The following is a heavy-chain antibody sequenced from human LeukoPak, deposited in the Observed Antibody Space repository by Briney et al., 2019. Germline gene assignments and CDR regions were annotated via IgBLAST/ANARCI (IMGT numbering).Heavy chain of an antibody. Sequence: SETLSLTCSVSGDSISYFYWSWIRQAAGKGLEWIGRMSSSGNNDYNASLKSRVTMSVDTSKNQFSLKLSSVTAADTAVYYCARGVFRDSSGYYYPSHMNPNWFDPWGQGTLVTVSS. D-gene: IGHD3-22*01. V-gene: IGHV4-4*07. CDR1: GDSISYFY. J-gene: IGHJ5*02. CDR3: ARGVFRDSSGYYYPSHMNPNWFDP. CDR2: MSSSGNN.